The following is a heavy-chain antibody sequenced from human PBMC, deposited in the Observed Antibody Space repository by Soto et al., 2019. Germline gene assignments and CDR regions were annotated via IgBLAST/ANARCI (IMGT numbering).Heavy chain of an antibody. Sequence: GESLKISCKGSGYSFTSYWIGWVRQMPGKGLEWMGIIYPGDSDTRYSPSFQGQVTISADKSISTAYLQWSSLKASDTAMYYCARFETIFGVVIPMYFDYWGQGTPVTVSS. CDR2: IYPGDSDT. V-gene: IGHV5-51*01. CDR3: ARFETIFGVVIPMYFDY. J-gene: IGHJ4*02. D-gene: IGHD3-3*01. CDR1: GYSFTSYW.